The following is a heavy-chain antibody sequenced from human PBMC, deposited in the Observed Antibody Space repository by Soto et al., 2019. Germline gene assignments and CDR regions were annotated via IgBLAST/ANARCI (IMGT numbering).Heavy chain of an antibody. CDR1: GFTFSNYW. V-gene: IGHV3-7*01. D-gene: IGHD2-2*02. CDR3: ARDRGPNTPDY. Sequence: EVQVVESGGGLVQPGGSLRLSCAVSGFTFSNYWMTWVRQAPGKGLEWVGYMNQDGSQIYYVDSLRGRFTISRDYAKNTLYLQMNSLRVDDTAVYYCARDRGPNTPDYWGQGALVTVSS. J-gene: IGHJ4*02. CDR2: MNQDGSQI.